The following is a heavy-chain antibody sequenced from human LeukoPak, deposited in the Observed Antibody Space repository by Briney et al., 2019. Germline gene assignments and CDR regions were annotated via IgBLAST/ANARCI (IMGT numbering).Heavy chain of an antibody. Sequence: SETLSLTCTVSGGSISGYYLSWIRQPPGKGLEWIGYIYYSGTTNYNPSLKSRVTISVDTSKNQFSLKLSSVTAADTAVYYCARVETAMVDFDYWGQGTLVTVSS. CDR3: ARVETAMVDFDY. CDR1: GGSISGYY. D-gene: IGHD5-18*01. CDR2: IYYSGTT. V-gene: IGHV4-59*01. J-gene: IGHJ4*02.